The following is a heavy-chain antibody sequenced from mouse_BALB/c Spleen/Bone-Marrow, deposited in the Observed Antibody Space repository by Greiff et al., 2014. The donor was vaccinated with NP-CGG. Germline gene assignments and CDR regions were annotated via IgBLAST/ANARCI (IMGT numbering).Heavy chain of an antibody. D-gene: IGHD2-2*01. CDR3: AGHGGYPFAY. CDR2: ISGGGNYT. J-gene: IGHJ3*01. CDR1: GFTFSNYG. Sequence: EVQGVESGGGLVKPGGSLKLSCAASGFTFSNYGMSWVRQTPEKRLEWVAIISGGGNYTYYPDSVKGRFIISRDNAKNNLYLQMSSLRSEDTALYYCAGHGGYPFAYWGQGTLVTVSA. V-gene: IGHV5-9-2*01.